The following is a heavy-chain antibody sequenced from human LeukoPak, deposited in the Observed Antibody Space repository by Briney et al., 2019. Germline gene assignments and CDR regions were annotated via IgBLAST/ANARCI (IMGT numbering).Heavy chain of an antibody. V-gene: IGHV3-21*01. J-gene: IGHJ6*02. CDR1: GFTFSSYS. CDR2: ISSRSSYI. CDR3: ARDISPGYCGSTSCYGGRYNYYYGMDV. Sequence: PGGSLRLSCAASGFTFSSYSMNWVRQAPGKGLEWVSSISSRSSYIYYADSVKGRFTISRDNAKNSLYLQMNSLRAEDTAVYYCARDISPGYCGSTSCYGGRYNYYYGMDVWGQGTTVTVSS. D-gene: IGHD2-2*01.